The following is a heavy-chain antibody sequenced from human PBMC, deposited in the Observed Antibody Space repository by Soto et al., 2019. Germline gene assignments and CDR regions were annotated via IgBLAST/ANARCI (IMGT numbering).Heavy chain of an antibody. V-gene: IGHV3-30*18. CDR3: AKVDDPLYDFWSGFDY. CDR2: ISYDGSNK. D-gene: IGHD3-3*01. Sequence: GGSLRLSCAASGFTFSSYGMHWVRQAPGKGLEWVAVISYDGSNKYYADSVKGRFTISRDNSKNTLYLQMNSLRAEDTAVYYCAKVDDPLYDFWSGFDYWGQGTLVTVSS. CDR1: GFTFSSYG. J-gene: IGHJ4*02.